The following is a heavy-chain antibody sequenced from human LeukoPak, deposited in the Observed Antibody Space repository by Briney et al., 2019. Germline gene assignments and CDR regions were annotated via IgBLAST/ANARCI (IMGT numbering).Heavy chain of an antibody. D-gene: IGHD5-12*01. J-gene: IGHJ5*02. V-gene: IGHV3-11*01. Sequence: PGGSLRLSCAASGFTFSDYYMSWIRQAPGKGLEWVSYISSSGSTIYYADSVKGRFTISRDNAKNSLYLQMNSLRADDTAVYYCAKGSPYSGYDYWFDPWGQGTLVTVSS. CDR1: GFTFSDYY. CDR2: ISSSGSTI. CDR3: AKGSPYSGYDYWFDP.